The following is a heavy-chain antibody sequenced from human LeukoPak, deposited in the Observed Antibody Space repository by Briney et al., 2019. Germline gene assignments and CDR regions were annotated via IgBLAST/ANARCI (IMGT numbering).Heavy chain of an antibody. Sequence: PGGSLRLSCAASGFTFSSYGMHWVRQAPGKGLEWVAFMRYDGSNKYYADSVKGRFTISRDNAKNSLYLQMNSLRAEDTAVYYCARQKVGSTTIFDCWGQGTLVAVSS. CDR3: ARQKVGSTTIFDC. CDR1: GFTFSSYG. CDR2: MRYDGSNK. J-gene: IGHJ4*02. V-gene: IGHV3-30*02. D-gene: IGHD1-26*01.